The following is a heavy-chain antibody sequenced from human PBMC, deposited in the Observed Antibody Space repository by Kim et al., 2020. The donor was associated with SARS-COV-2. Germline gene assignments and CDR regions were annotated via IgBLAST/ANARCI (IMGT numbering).Heavy chain of an antibody. Sequence: SETLSLSCNISGGSISDSLYFWAWIRQPPGKGLEWIGTFYNSGTAYFNPALKSRVTTSAAENQFSLRLTSVTAADTAVYYCASLSIDADTNGRPDPAFD. CDR1: GGSISDSLYF. CDR3: ASLSIDADTNGRPDPAFD. CDR2: FYNSGTA. J-gene: IGHJ3*01. D-gene: IGHD3-3*02. V-gene: IGHV4-39*01.